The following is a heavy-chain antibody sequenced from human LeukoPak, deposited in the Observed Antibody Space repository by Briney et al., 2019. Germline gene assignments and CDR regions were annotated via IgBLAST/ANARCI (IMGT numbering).Heavy chain of an antibody. V-gene: IGHV1-18*01. CDR2: ISPYNGIT. CDR1: GYTFTSYG. J-gene: IGHJ3*02. D-gene: IGHD1-26*01. CDR3: ARKSYLRTIREDDALDI. Sequence: GASVTVSCKASGYTFTSYGVSWVRQAPGQGLEWLGWISPYNGITNSAQKVQGRVTMTTDTSSSTAYMELRSLISDDTAVYYCARKSYLRTIREDDALDIWGQGTKVTVSS.